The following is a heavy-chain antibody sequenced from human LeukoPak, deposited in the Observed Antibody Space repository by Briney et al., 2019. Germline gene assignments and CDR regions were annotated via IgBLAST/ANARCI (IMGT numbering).Heavy chain of an antibody. D-gene: IGHD4-17*01. CDR1: GGSISSYY. J-gene: IGHJ4*02. V-gene: IGHV4-59*12. CDR3: ARDPYGDYGGFDY. CDR2: IYHSGST. Sequence: SETLSLTCTVSGGSISSYYWSRIRQPPGKGLEWIGYIYHSGSTYYNPSLKSRVTISVDRSKNQFSLKLSSVTAADTAVYYCARDPYGDYGGFDYWGQGTLVTVSS.